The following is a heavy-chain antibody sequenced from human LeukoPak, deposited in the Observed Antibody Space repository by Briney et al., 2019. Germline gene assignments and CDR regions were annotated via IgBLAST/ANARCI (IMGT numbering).Heavy chain of an antibody. D-gene: IGHD3-10*01. J-gene: IGHJ3*02. CDR1: GGSISSSNYY. Sequence: SETLSLTCTVSGGSISSSNYYWGWIRQPPGKGLEWIGSIYYSGRPYYNPSLKSRVTISVDTSKNQFSLKLSSVTAADTAVYYCARSGYGFMVRGVIVLDAFDIWGQGTMVTVSS. V-gene: IGHV4-39*01. CDR3: ARSGYGFMVRGVIVLDAFDI. CDR2: IYYSGRP.